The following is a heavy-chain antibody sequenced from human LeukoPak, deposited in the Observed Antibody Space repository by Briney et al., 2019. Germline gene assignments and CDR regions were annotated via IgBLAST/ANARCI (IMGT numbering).Heavy chain of an antibody. D-gene: IGHD6-6*01. CDR1: GGSISSYY. CDR3: ARGGPGLRSKYSRVNFDY. J-gene: IGHJ4*02. Sequence: TSETLSLTCTVSGGSISSYYWSWIRQPPGKGLEWIGYIYYSGSTNYNPSLKSRVTISVDTSKNQFSLKLSSVTAADTAVYYCARGGPGLRSKYSRVNFDYWGQGTLVTVSS. CDR2: IYYSGST. V-gene: IGHV4-59*12.